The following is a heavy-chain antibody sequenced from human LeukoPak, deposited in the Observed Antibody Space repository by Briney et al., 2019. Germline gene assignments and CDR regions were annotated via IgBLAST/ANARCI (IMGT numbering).Heavy chain of an antibody. CDR3: ARVKDPGGYYYYYYMDI. Sequence: SETLSLTCTVSGYSISSGYDWGWIRQPPGKGLEWIGSMYHSGSTNYNPSLKSRVTISVDTSKNQFFLKLSSVTAADTAVYYCARVKDPGGYYYYYYMDIWGKGNTVTVSS. J-gene: IGHJ6*03. CDR1: GYSISSGYD. D-gene: IGHD3-16*01. CDR2: MYHSGST. V-gene: IGHV4-38-2*02.